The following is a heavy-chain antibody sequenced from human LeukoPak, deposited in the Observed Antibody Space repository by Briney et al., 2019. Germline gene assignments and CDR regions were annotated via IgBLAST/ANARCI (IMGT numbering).Heavy chain of an antibody. CDR3: VREDTPATANY. CDR2: ISTDGRST. D-gene: IGHD2-21*02. CDR1: GFTFSTYW. V-gene: IGHV3-74*01. J-gene: IGHJ4*02. Sequence: GGSLRLSCAASGFTFSTYWMHWVRQAPGKGPVWVSRISTDGRSTYYADSVKGRFTISRDNAKNTLYLQMNSLRVEDTAVYYCVREDTPATANYWGQGTLVTISS.